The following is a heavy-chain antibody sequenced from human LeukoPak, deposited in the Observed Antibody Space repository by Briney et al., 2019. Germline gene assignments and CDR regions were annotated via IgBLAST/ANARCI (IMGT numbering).Heavy chain of an antibody. V-gene: IGHV5-51*01. D-gene: IGHD3-3*01. CDR2: IYPGDSDT. CDR1: GYSFDLYY. J-gene: IGHJ3*01. CDR3: ARRRGGGYYSFDV. Sequence: GESLKISCRGSGYSFDLYYIGWVRQMPGKGLEWMGIIYPGDSDTKYNPSFQGQVTMSADKSMNTAYLHWNNLKASDSATYYCARRRGGGYYSFDVWGQGTIVTVSS.